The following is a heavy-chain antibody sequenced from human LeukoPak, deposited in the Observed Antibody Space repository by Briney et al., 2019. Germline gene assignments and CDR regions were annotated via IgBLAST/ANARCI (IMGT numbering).Heavy chain of an antibody. CDR2: INHSGST. CDR1: GGSFSGYY. Sequence: SETLSLTCAVYGGSFSGYYWSWIRQPPGKGLEWIGEINHSGSTNYNPSLKSRVTIPVDTSKNQFSLKLSSVTAADTAVYYCASTNERFTYYYGSGSSNYFDYWGQGTLVTVSS. D-gene: IGHD3-10*01. J-gene: IGHJ4*02. V-gene: IGHV4-34*01. CDR3: ASTNERFTYYYGSGSSNYFDY.